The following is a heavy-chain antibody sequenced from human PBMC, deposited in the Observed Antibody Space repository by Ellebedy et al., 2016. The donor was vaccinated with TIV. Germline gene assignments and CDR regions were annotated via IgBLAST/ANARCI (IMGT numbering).Heavy chain of an antibody. CDR1: GYTFTSYY. D-gene: IGHD5-24*01. CDR3: AGGDSNWFDP. J-gene: IGHJ5*02. Sequence: ATSVKVSCKASGYTFTSYYIHWVRQAPGQGLEWMGIVSTRGRSTSYAQKFEGRVTMTRDTSTATVYMELSSLRFEDPAVYYCAGGDSNWFDPWGQGTLVTVSS. V-gene: IGHV1-46*01. CDR2: VSTRGRST.